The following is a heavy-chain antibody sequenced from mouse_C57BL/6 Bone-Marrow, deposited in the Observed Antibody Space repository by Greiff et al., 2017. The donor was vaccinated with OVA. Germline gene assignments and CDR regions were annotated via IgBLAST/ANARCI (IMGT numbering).Heavy chain of an antibody. CDR3: ANYGSRREFDY. J-gene: IGHJ2*01. CDR1: GYTFTSYW. D-gene: IGHD1-1*01. V-gene: IGHV1-64*01. CDR2: IHPNSGST. Sequence: QVQLQQPGAELVKPGASVKLSCKASGYTFTSYWMHWVKQRPGPGLEWIGMIHPNSGSTNYNEKFKSKATLTVDKSSSTAYMQLSSLTSEDSAVYYCANYGSRREFDYWGQGTTLTVSS.